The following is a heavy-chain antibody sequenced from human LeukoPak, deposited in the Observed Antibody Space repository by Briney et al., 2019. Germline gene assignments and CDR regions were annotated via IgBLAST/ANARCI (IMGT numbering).Heavy chain of an antibody. V-gene: IGHV3-23*01. CDR3: AELGITMIGGV. CDR1: GFTFGDYA. Sequence: GGSLRLSCTASGFTFGDYAMSWFRQAPGKGLEWVSGISGRDGSTYYADSVKGRFTISRDNAKNSLYLQMNSLRAEDTAVYYCAELGITMIGGVWGKGTTVTISS. J-gene: IGHJ6*04. CDR2: ISGRDGST. D-gene: IGHD3-10*02.